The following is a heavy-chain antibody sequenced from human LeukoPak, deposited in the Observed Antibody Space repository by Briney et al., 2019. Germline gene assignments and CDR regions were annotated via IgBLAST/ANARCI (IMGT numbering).Heavy chain of an antibody. CDR3: ARDHRTSLVRGVMNPFDM. D-gene: IGHD3-10*01. J-gene: IGHJ3*02. CDR1: GFPFAPFW. V-gene: IGHV3-7*01. CDR2: MNRDGSEV. Sequence: GGSLRLSCAASGFPFAPFWMTWVRQAPGKGPEFVATMNRDGSEVAYGNSVRGRFTISRDNAKNSLYLQMNSLRDEGTAVYYCARDHRTSLVRGVMNPFDMWGQGTMVTVSS.